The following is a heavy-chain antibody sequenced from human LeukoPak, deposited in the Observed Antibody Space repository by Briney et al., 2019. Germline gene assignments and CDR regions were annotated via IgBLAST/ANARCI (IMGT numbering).Heavy chain of an antibody. CDR3: ARGVVAATRPFDY. V-gene: IGHV3-74*01. J-gene: IGHJ4*02. Sequence: PGGSLRLSCAASGFSFSTYWMHWVRQAPGKGLVWVSRINSDGSTTDYADSVEGRFTISRDNAKNTLYLQMNSLRAEDTAVYYCARGVVAATRPFDYWGQGTLVTVSS. D-gene: IGHD2-15*01. CDR1: GFSFSTYW. CDR2: INSDGSTT.